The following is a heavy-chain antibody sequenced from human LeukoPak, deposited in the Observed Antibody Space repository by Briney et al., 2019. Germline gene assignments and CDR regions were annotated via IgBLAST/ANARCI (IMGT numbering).Heavy chain of an antibody. Sequence: ASVKVSCKASGYTFTSYGISWVRQAPGQGLEWMGWISADNGNTNYAQKLQGRVTMTTDTSTSTAYMVLRSLRSDDTAVYFCARCSGGDCYRPLDFWGQGTLVTVSS. V-gene: IGHV1-18*01. CDR3: ARCSGGDCYRPLDF. CDR2: ISADNGNT. CDR1: GYTFTSYG. D-gene: IGHD2-21*01. J-gene: IGHJ4*02.